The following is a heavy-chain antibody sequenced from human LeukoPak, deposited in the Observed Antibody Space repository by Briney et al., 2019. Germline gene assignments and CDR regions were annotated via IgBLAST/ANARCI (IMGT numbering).Heavy chain of an antibody. D-gene: IGHD3-22*01. J-gene: IGHJ6*02. CDR1: GYTFTNYG. V-gene: IGHV1-18*01. CDR3: ARDGGYYDSSGSPGMDV. CDR2: ISAYNGNT. Sequence: ASVKVSCKASGYTFTNYGISWVRQAPGQGPEWMGWISAYNGNTNYAQKLQGRVSMTTDTPTSTAYMELRSLRSDDTAVYYCARDGGYYDSSGSPGMDVWGQGTTVTVSS.